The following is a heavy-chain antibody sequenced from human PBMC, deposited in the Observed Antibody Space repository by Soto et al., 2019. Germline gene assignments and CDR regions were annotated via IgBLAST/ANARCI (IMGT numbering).Heavy chain of an antibody. D-gene: IGHD4-4*01. Sequence: SETLSLTCTVSGGSISSYYWSWIRQPPGKGLEWIGYIYYSGSTNYNPSPKSRATISVETSKNQFALKLSSVTAADTAVYYCARAVTKATNWFDPWGQGTLVTVSS. V-gene: IGHV4-59*12. J-gene: IGHJ5*02. CDR2: IYYSGST. CDR3: ARAVTKATNWFDP. CDR1: GGSISSYY.